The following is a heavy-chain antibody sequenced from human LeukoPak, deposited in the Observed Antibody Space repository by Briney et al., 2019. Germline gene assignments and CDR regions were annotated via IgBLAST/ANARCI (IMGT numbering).Heavy chain of an antibody. CDR1: GGSFSGYY. V-gene: IGHV4-34*01. Sequence: PSETLSLTCAVYGGSFSGYYWSWIRQPPGKGLEWIGEINHSGSTNYNPSLKSRVTISVDTSKNQFSLKLSSVTAADTAVYYCARGQGGSSRYYDRGTYYFDYWGQGTLVTVSS. CDR3: ARGQGGSSRYYDRGTYYFDY. CDR2: INHSGST. J-gene: IGHJ4*02. D-gene: IGHD3-22*01.